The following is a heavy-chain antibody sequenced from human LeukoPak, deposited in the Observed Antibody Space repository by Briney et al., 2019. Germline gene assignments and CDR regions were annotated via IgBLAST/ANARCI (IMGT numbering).Heavy chain of an antibody. Sequence: GGTLRLSCAPSGFTFSSYGMNWVRQAPGPGLGWVSYISTSSNRIDYADSVKGRFTMSRDNAKNLLYLQMNSLRDEDTAMYYCARVSAPGTSGWYFGYWGQGTLVTVSS. D-gene: IGHD6-19*01. V-gene: IGHV3-48*02. CDR1: GFTFSSYG. CDR2: ISTSSNRI. J-gene: IGHJ4*02. CDR3: ARVSAPGTSGWYFGY.